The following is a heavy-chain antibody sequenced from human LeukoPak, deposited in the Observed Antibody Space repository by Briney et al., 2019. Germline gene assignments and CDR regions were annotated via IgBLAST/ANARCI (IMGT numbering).Heavy chain of an antibody. CDR3: AQDSYGYSGSFDY. CDR1: GGSISSSGYY. J-gene: IGHJ4*02. CDR2: IYYSGST. Sequence: PSETLSLTCTVSGGSISSSGYYWGWIRQPPGKGLEWIGSIYYSGSTYYNPSLKSRVTISVDTSKNQFSLNLSSVTAADTAVYYCAQDSYGYSGSFDYWGQGTLVTVSP. V-gene: IGHV4-39*07. D-gene: IGHD5-18*01.